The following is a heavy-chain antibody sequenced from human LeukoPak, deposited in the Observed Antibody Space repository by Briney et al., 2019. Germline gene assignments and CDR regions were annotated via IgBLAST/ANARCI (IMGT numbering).Heavy chain of an antibody. J-gene: IGHJ4*02. CDR1: GFTFSSYA. CDR2: ISYDGSNK. V-gene: IGHV3-30*04. D-gene: IGHD2-8*01. Sequence: PGRSLRLSCAASGFTFSSYAMHWVRQAPGKGLEWVAVISYDGSNKYYADSVKGRFTISRDNSKNTLYLQMNSLRAEDTALYYCARGEYCTNGVCYGTPLYYFDYWGQGTLVTVSS. CDR3: ARGEYCTNGVCYGTPLYYFDY.